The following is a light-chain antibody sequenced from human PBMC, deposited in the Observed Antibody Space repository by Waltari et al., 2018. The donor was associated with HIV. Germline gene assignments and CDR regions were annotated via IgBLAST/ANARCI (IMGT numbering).Light chain of an antibody. Sequence: QSALTPPPSASGPPGQSVTISCTGTSSDVGGSKYVSWYQQHPGKAPKLIIYEVNKRPSGVPHRFSGSKSANTASLTVSGLQADDEADYYCNSYAGSNNWVFGGGTKLTVL. V-gene: IGLV2-8*01. CDR1: SSDVGGSKY. CDR3: NSYAGSNNWV. CDR2: EVN. J-gene: IGLJ3*02.